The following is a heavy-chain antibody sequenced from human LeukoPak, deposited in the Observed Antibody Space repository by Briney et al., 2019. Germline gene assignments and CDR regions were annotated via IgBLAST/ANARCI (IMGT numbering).Heavy chain of an antibody. CDR1: GFTFSSYG. J-gene: IGHJ4*02. Sequence: GGSLRLSCAASGFTFSSYGMHWVRQAPGKGMEWVAVILYVGSNKYYADSVKGRFTISRDNSKNTLYLQMNSLRAEDTAVYYCAKGALEWLLGIDYWGQGTLVTVSS. CDR3: AKGALEWLLGIDY. CDR2: ILYVGSNK. D-gene: IGHD3-3*01. V-gene: IGHV3-30*18.